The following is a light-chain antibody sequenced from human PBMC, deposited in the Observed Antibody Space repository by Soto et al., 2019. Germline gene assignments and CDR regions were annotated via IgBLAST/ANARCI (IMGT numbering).Light chain of an antibody. J-gene: IGKJ1*01. Sequence: EIVMTQSPATLSVSPGETATLSCRASQSVSSSLAWYQQKPGQAPRLLISDASTRAAGLPARFSGSGSETEFTLTISSLQSEDFAVYFCQQSNNWPKTFGQGTKVEMK. CDR2: DAS. CDR1: QSVSSS. V-gene: IGKV3-15*01. CDR3: QQSNNWPKT.